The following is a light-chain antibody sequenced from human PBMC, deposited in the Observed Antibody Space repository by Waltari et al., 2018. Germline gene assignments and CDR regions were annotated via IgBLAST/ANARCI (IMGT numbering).Light chain of an antibody. CDR1: SPNLGDTA. V-gene: IGLV1-44*01. CDR2: GND. CDR3: AAWDDNLNGPI. J-gene: IGLJ1*01. Sequence: QSVVTQPPSVSGTPGQRVTVSCSGTSPNLGDTAVSWYQQVPGSAPKLLIYGNDQRPSGVPDRYSASKSGTSASLVINGVKSDDEADFYCAAWDDNLNGPIFGTGTRVTVL.